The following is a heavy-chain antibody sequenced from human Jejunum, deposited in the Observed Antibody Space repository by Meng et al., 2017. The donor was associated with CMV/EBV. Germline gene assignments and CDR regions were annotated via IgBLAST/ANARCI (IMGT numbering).Heavy chain of an antibody. CDR2: IHATGST. Sequence: QVPMREVGPGLVKPLPTLSLTFSFSGGSIGSGDYYWSWIRQPAGKGLEWIGYIHATGSTYYNPSLKSRVDISLGTSRNHFSLTLSSVTAEDTAVYFCARGSIFVSFDSWGQGTLVTVSS. J-gene: IGHJ4*02. D-gene: IGHD3-3*01. V-gene: IGHV4-30-4*08. CDR1: GGSIGSGDYY. CDR3: ARGSIFVSFDS.